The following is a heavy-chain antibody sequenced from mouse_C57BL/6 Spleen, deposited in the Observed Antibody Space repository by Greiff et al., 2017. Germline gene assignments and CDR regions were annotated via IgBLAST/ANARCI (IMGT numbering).Heavy chain of an antibody. V-gene: IGHV1-18*01. CDR3: ARLGSSNYAMDY. CDR1: GYTFTDYN. Sequence: DVKLVESGPELVKPGASVKIPCKASGYTFTDYNMDWVKQSHGKSLEWIGDINPNNGGTIYNQKFKGKATLTVDKSSSTAYMELRSLTSEDTAVYYCARLGSSNYAMDYWGQGTSVTVSS. CDR2: INPNNGGT. D-gene: IGHD1-1*01. J-gene: IGHJ4*01.